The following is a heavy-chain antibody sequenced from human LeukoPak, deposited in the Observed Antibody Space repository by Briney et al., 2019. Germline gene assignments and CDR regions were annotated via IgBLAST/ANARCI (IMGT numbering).Heavy chain of an antibody. D-gene: IGHD3-22*01. Sequence: GASVKVSCKASGYTFTSYGISWVRQAPGQGLEWMGWISAYNGKTNYAQKLQGRVTMTTDTSTSTAYMELRSLRSDDTDVYYCARGYYDRSGYDPQSFYDYWGQGTLVTVSS. J-gene: IGHJ4*02. CDR2: ISAYNGKT. V-gene: IGHV1-18*01. CDR1: GYTFTSYG. CDR3: ARGYYDRSGYDPQSFYDY.